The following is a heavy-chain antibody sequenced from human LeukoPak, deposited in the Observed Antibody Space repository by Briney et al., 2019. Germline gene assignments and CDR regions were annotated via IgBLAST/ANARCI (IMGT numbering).Heavy chain of an antibody. V-gene: IGHV4-34*01. CDR1: GGSFSGYY. CDR3: ASLAVAGRGDAFDI. CDR2: INHSGST. Sequence: SETLSPTCAVYGGSFSGYYWSWIRQPPGKGLEWIGEINHSGSTNYNPSLKSRVTISVDTSKNQFSLKLSSVTAADTAVYYCASLAVAGRGDAFDIWGQGTMVTVSS. D-gene: IGHD6-19*01. J-gene: IGHJ3*02.